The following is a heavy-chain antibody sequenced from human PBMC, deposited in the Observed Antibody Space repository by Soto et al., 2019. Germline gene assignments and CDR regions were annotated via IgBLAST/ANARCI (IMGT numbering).Heavy chain of an antibody. V-gene: IGHV3-30*03. Sequence: GGSLRLSCAASGFTFSSYGMHWVRQAPGKGLEWVAVISYDGSNKYYADSVKGRSTISRDNSKNTLYLQMNSLRAEDTAVYYCARAHCSGGSCYIDYWGQGTLVTVSS. D-gene: IGHD2-15*01. CDR2: ISYDGSNK. CDR3: ARAHCSGGSCYIDY. CDR1: GFTFSSYG. J-gene: IGHJ4*02.